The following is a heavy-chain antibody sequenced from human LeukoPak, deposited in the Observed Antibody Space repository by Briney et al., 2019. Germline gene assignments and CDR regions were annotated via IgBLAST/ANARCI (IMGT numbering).Heavy chain of an antibody. V-gene: IGHV3-7*01. Sequence: GGSLRLSCAASGFTVSSIYMSWVRQAPGKGLEWVANIKQDGSEKYYVDSVKGRFTISRDNAKNSLYLQMNSLRAEDTAVYYCARGVYDFWSGLGFDYWGQGTWSPSPQ. J-gene: IGHJ4*02. CDR2: IKQDGSEK. D-gene: IGHD3-3*01. CDR3: ARGVYDFWSGLGFDY. CDR1: GFTVSSIY.